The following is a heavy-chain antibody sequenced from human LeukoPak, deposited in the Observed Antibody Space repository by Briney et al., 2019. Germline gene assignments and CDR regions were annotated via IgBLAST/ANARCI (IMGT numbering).Heavy chain of an antibody. CDR1: GYSFTSYW. D-gene: IGHD3-3*01. CDR2: IYPGDSDT. J-gene: IGHJ3*02. Sequence: GESLKISCKGSGYSFTSYWIGWVRQMPGKGLEWMGIIYPGDSDTRYSPSFQGQVTISADKSISTAYLQWSSLKASDTAMYYCARHHYDFWSGYPDAFDIWGQGTMVTVSS. V-gene: IGHV5-51*01. CDR3: ARHHYDFWSGYPDAFDI.